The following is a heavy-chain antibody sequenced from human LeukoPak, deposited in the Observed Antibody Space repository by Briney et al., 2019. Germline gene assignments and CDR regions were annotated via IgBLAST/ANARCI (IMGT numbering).Heavy chain of an antibody. D-gene: IGHD3-3*01. CDR3: ARGAKTYYDFWSGYSYYYYYMDV. CDR1: GFTFDDYG. V-gene: IGHV3-20*04. CDR2: INWNGGST. J-gene: IGHJ6*03. Sequence: PGGSLRLSCAASGFTFDDYGMSWVRQAPGKGLEWVSGINWNGGSTGYADSVKGRFTISRDNAKNSPYLQMNSLRAEDTALYYCARGAKTYYDFWSGYSYYYYYMDVWGKGTTVTVSS.